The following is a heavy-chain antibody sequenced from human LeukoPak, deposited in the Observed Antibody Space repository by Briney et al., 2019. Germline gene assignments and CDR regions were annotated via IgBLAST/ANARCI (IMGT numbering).Heavy chain of an antibody. CDR2: IWYDGSNK. D-gene: IGHD6-19*01. CDR3: ARDGELAVAGTPQDFDY. CDR1: GFTFSSYG. V-gene: IGHV3-33*01. Sequence: GGSQRLSCAASGFTFSSYGMHWVRQAPGKGLEWVAVIWYDGSNKYYADSVKGRFTISRDNSKNTLYLQMNSLRAEDTAVYYCARDGELAVAGTPQDFDYWGQGTLVTVSS. J-gene: IGHJ4*02.